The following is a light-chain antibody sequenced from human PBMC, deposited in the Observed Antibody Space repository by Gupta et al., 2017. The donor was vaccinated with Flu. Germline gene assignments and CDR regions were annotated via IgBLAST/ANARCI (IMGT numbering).Light chain of an antibody. CDR2: ATS. V-gene: IGKV3-20*01. J-gene: IGKJ1*01. CDR3: QQYINSPWT. CDR1: QTVSSSY. Sequence: DIVLTQSPGTLSLYPGERATLSCRASQTVSSSYLAWYQQRPGQTPRLLMYATSKRATDIPERFSASGSGTDFTLTISRLEPEDSAVYYCQQYINSPWTFGQGTKVEIK.